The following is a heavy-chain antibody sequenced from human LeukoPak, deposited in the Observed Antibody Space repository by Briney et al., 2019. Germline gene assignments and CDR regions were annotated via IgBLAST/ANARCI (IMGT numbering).Heavy chain of an antibody. J-gene: IGHJ6*03. CDR3: ARTPHSSSYYYYYYMDV. Sequence: SETLSLTCAVYGGSFSGYYWSWIRQPPGKGLEWIGEINHSGSTNYNPSLKSRVTISVDTSKNQFSLKLSSVTAADTAVYYCARTPHSSSYYYYYYMDVWGKGTTVTVSS. CDR1: GGSFSGYY. D-gene: IGHD6-13*01. CDR2: INHSGST. V-gene: IGHV4-34*01.